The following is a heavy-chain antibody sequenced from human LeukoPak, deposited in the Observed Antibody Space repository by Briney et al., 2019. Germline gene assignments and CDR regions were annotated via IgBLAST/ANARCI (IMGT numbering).Heavy chain of an antibody. D-gene: IGHD6-13*01. J-gene: IGHJ4*02. Sequence: QPGGSLRLSCAASGFTFSSYWMSWVRQAPGKGLEWVANIKQDGSEKYYVDSVKGRFTISRDNAKNSLYLQMNSLRAEDTAVYYCARDSQGIAAAEVFDYWGQGTLVTVSS. V-gene: IGHV3-7*03. CDR1: GFTFSSYW. CDR2: IKQDGSEK. CDR3: ARDSQGIAAAEVFDY.